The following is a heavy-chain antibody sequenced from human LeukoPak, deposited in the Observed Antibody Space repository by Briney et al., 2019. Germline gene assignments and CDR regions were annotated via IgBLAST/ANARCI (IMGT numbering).Heavy chain of an antibody. Sequence: PGGSLRLSCAASGFTFSSYAMSWVRQAPGKGLEGVSAISGGGGSTYYADSVKGRFTISRDNSKSTLYLQMNSLRAEDTAVYYCANPFSTPRSNYYIDVWGKGTTVTVSS. D-gene: IGHD2-2*01. V-gene: IGHV3-23*01. J-gene: IGHJ6*03. CDR2: ISGGGGST. CDR3: ANPFSTPRSNYYIDV. CDR1: GFTFSSYA.